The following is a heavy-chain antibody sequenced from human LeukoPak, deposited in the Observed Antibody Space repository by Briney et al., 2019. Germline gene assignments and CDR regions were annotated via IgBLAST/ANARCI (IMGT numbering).Heavy chain of an antibody. Sequence: SETLSLTCSVSGGSISSNSDYWGWIRQPPGKGLEWIGSIYYSGSTYNNPSLKSRVTISLDTSKSQFSLKLRSVTAADTAVYYCAREYSGSYDYWGQGTLVTVSS. J-gene: IGHJ4*02. CDR3: AREYSGSYDY. D-gene: IGHD1-26*01. V-gene: IGHV4-39*07. CDR2: IYYSGST. CDR1: GGSISSNSDY.